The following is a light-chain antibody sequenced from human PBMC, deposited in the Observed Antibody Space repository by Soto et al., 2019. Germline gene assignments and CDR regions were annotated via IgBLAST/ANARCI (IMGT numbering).Light chain of an antibody. CDR3: SSYTSSSTRV. V-gene: IGLV2-14*01. J-gene: IGLJ1*01. Sequence: QSALTQPASASGSPGQSITISCTGTSSDVGGYNYVSWYQQNPGKAPKLMIYDVNNRPSGVSYRFSGSKSGNTASLTISGLQAEDEADYYCSSYTSSSTRVFGTGTKVTVL. CDR2: DVN. CDR1: SSDVGGYNY.